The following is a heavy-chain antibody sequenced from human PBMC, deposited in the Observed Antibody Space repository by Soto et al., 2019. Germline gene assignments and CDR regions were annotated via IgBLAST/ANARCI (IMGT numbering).Heavy chain of an antibody. V-gene: IGHV4-59*01. CDR3: ARDRRSDFWSGYSPYYYYGMDV. Sequence: SETLSLTCTVSGGSISSYYWSWIRQPPGKGLEWIGYIYYSGSTNYNPSLKSRVTISVDTSKNQFSLKLSSVTAADTAVYYCARDRRSDFWSGYSPYYYYGMDVWGQGTTVTVSS. CDR2: IYYSGST. CDR1: GGSISSYY. D-gene: IGHD3-3*01. J-gene: IGHJ6*02.